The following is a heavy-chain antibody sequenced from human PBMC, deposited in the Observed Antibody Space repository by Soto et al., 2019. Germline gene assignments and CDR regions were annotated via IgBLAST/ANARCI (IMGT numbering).Heavy chain of an antibody. D-gene: IGHD2-2*02. CDR2: IYGDGDYS. Sequence: EVQLLDSGGGLVQPGGSLRLSCAASGFMFSCCAMSWVRQAPGKGLEWVSTIYGDGDYSHYTDSVEGRFTISRDNSRNTLYLQMDSLRADDTATYYCAKNRGAGDYTNWSFAVWGRGTLVAVSS. V-gene: IGHV3-23*01. J-gene: IGHJ2*01. CDR3: AKNRGAGDYTNWSFAV. CDR1: GFMFSCCA.